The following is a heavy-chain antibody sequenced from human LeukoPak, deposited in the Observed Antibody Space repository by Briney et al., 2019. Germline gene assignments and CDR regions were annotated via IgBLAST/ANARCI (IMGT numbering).Heavy chain of an antibody. CDR2: IYYSGST. V-gene: IGHV4-38-2*01. CDR1: GYSISSGYY. CDR3: ATLVGASDY. Sequence: PSETLSLTCAVSGYSISSGYYWGWIRQPPGKGLEWIGSIYYSGSTYYNPSLKSRVTISVDTSKNQFSLKLSSVTAADTAVYYCATLVGASDYWGQGTLVTVSS. J-gene: IGHJ4*02. D-gene: IGHD1-26*01.